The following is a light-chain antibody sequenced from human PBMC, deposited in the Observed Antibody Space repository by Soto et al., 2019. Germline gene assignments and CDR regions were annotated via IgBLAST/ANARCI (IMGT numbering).Light chain of an antibody. Sequence: QSALTQPPSVSGSPGQSVTISCTGTSSDVGSFNFVSWYQQPPGTAPKLMIYEVSNRPSGVPDRFSGSKSGNTASLTISGLQAEDEADYYCSSYTSSDTWVFGGGTKLTVL. CDR1: SSDVGSFNF. V-gene: IGLV2-18*02. CDR3: SSYTSSDTWV. J-gene: IGLJ3*02. CDR2: EVS.